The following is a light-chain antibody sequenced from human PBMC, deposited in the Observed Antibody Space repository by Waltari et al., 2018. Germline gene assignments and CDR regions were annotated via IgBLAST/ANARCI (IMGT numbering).Light chain of an antibody. Sequence: DIQITQSPSSLPASVGDRVTINCQASQEIDNYLNWYQQQQGKAPKLLIYGASNLAAGVPSRFSGSGSGTDFTLTISSLQPEDFATYYCQQSYSTPWTFGQGTKVEIK. CDR1: QEIDNY. J-gene: IGKJ1*01. CDR2: GAS. V-gene: IGKV1-39*01. CDR3: QQSYSTPWT.